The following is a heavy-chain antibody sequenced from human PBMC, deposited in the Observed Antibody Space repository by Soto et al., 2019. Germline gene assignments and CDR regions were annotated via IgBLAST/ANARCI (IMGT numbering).Heavy chain of an antibody. CDR1: GGTFSSYS. CDR3: ARDGRAAAGGYGMDV. Sequence: GASVKVSCKASGGTFSSYSIGWVRQAPGQGLEWMGGIIPIFGTANYAQKFQGRVTITADESTSTAYMELSSLRSEDTAVYYCARDGRAAAGGYGMDVWGQGTTVTVSS. CDR2: IIPIFGTA. J-gene: IGHJ6*02. V-gene: IGHV1-69*13. D-gene: IGHD6-13*01.